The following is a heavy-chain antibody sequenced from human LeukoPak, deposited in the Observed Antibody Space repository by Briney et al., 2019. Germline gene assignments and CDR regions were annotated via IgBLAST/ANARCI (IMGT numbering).Heavy chain of an antibody. CDR1: GYSISSGYY. V-gene: IGHV4-38-2*02. D-gene: IGHD3-22*01. CDR2: IYHSGST. CDR3: ARGSPRITMIVVVIKSGAGWFDP. Sequence: PSETLSLTCTVSGYSISSGYYWGWIRQPPGKGLEWIGSIYHSGSTYYNPSLKSRVTISVDTSKNQFSLKLSSVTAADTAVYYCARGSPRITMIVVVIKSGAGWFDPWGQGTLVTVSS. J-gene: IGHJ5*02.